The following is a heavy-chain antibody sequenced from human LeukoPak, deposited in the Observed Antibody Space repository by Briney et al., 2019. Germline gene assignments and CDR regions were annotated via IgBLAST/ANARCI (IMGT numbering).Heavy chain of an antibody. D-gene: IGHD3-10*01. CDR2: IDWDDDK. J-gene: IGHJ6*02. CDR3: ARDPRNYYYYGMDV. CDR1: GFSLSTSGVG. Sequence: SGPTLVKPTQTLTLTCSLSGFSLSTSGVGVGWIRQPPGKALEWLARIDWDDDKYYSTSLKTRLTISKYTSKNQVVLTMTNMDPVDTATYYCARDPRNYYYYGMDVWGQGTTVTVSS. V-gene: IGHV2-70*11.